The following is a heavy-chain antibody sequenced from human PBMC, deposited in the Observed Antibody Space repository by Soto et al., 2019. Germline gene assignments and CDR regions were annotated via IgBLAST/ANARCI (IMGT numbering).Heavy chain of an antibody. J-gene: IGHJ4*02. CDR3: ARGLITGSHYSGGWYYFDS. CDR2: INHSGSA. V-gene: IGHV4-59*11. Sequence: SVTLSLTSTVCGGSISSHYWSWLRLPPGKGLQWSGQINHSGSASYNPSHKSRVTISVHTSNSQFSLELGSVTAADTAVYYCARGLITGSHYSGGWYYFDSWGQGTQVTVSS. D-gene: IGHD6-19*01. CDR1: GGSISSHY.